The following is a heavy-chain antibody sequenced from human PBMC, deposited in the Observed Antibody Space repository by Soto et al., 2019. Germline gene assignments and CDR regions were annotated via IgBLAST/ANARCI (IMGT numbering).Heavy chain of an antibody. J-gene: IGHJ4*02. V-gene: IGHV3-23*01. CDR1: GFTFISYA. D-gene: IGHD3-22*01. CDR3: AKNLYYDSSGYYYGPDFDY. Sequence: GGSLRLSCAASGFTFISYAMSWVRQAPGKGLEWVSAISGSGGSTYYADSVKGRFTISRDNSKNTLYLQMNSLRAEDTAVYYCAKNLYYDSSGYYYGPDFDYWGQGTLVTVSS. CDR2: ISGSGGST.